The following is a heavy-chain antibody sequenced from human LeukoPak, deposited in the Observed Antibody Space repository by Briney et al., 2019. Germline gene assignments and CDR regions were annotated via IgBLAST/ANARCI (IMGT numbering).Heavy chain of an antibody. D-gene: IGHD4-17*01. CDR3: ARGDYGDYGDAFDI. J-gene: IGHJ3*02. CDR2: INHSGST. CDR1: GGSFSGYY. V-gene: IGHV4-34*01. Sequence: SETLSLTCAVYGGSFSGYYWSWIRQPPGKGLEWIGEINHSGSTNYNPSLKSRVTISVDTSKNQFSLKLSSVTAADTAVYYCARGDYGDYGDAFDIWGQGTMVTVSS.